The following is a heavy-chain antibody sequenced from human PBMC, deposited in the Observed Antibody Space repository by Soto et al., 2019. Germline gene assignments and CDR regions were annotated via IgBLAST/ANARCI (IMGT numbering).Heavy chain of an antibody. J-gene: IGHJ4*02. CDR1: GFTFSSYG. CDR3: AKGEGY. D-gene: IGHD1-26*01. CDR2: ISYDGSNK. Sequence: ESGGGVVQPGRSLRLSCAASGFTFSSYGMHWVRQAPGKGLEWVAVISYDGSNKYYADSVKGRFTISRDNSKNTLYLQMNSLRAEDTAVYYCAKGEGYWGQGTLVTVSS. V-gene: IGHV3-30*18.